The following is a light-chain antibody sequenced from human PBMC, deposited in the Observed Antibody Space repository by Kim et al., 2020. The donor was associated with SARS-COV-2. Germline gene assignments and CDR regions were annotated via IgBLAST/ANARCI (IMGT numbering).Light chain of an antibody. J-gene: IGLJ2*01. CDR1: NIGSKN. CDR2: RDS. Sequence: SVARGQTARSTGGGNNIGSKNVPWYQQKPGQAPGLVIYRDSNRPSGIPERFSGSNSGNTATLTISRAQAGDEADYYCQVWDSSTVVFGGGTQLTVL. CDR3: QVWDSSTVV. V-gene: IGLV3-9*01.